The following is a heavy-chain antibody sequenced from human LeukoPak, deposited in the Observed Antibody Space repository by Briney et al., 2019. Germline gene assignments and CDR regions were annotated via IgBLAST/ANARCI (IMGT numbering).Heavy chain of an antibody. Sequence: GGSLRLSCTASGFTFSSYEMNWVRQAPGKGLEWVSYISSSGSTIYYADSVKGRFTIPRDNAKNSLYLQMNSLRAEDTAVYYCAELGITMIGGVWGKGTTVTISS. CDR3: AELGITMIGGV. D-gene: IGHD3-10*02. J-gene: IGHJ6*04. V-gene: IGHV3-48*03. CDR2: ISSSGSTI. CDR1: GFTFSSYE.